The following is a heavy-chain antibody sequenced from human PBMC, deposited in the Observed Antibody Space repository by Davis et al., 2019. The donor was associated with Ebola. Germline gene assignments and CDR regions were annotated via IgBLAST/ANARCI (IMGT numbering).Heavy chain of an antibody. CDR3: ATGTGIVVVPAVFDY. CDR2: ISGSGGST. D-gene: IGHD2-2*01. Sequence: GESLKISCAASGFTFSSYAMSWVRQAPGKGLEWVSAISGSGGSTYYADSVKGRFTISRDNSKNTLYLQMNSLRAEDTAVYYCATGTGIVVVPAVFDYWGQGTLVTVSS. CDR1: GFTFSSYA. V-gene: IGHV3-23*01. J-gene: IGHJ4*02.